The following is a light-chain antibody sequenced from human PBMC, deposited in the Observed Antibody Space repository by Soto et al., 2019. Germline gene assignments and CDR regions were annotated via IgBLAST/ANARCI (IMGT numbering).Light chain of an antibody. V-gene: IGKV3D-20*01. CDR3: QQYSNLPPNT. CDR2: DAS. J-gene: IGKJ2*01. Sequence: ETVLTQSPATLSLPPGDRATLSCGASQRINDNYLAWYQQKPGLAPRLLIYDASTRAPGIPDRFSGSGSGADFTLTISRLEPEDFAVYYCQQYSNLPPNTFGQGTKLEIK. CDR1: QRINDNY.